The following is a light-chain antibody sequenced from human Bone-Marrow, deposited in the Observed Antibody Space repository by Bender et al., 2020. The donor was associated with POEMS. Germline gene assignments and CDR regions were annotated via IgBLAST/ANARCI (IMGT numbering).Light chain of an antibody. V-gene: IGLV3-25*02. CDR1: ALPKQF. CDR2: KDT. Sequence: SYELTQPPSVSVSPGETARITCSGDALPKQFAYWYQQKPGQAPVLVIYKDTERPSGIPERFSGSSSGATVTLTISGVQAEDEADYHCQSADRIGTYVLFGGGTKLTVL. CDR3: QSADRIGTYVL. J-gene: IGLJ2*01.